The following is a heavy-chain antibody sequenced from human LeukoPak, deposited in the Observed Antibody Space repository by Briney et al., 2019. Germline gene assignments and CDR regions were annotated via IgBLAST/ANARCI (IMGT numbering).Heavy chain of an antibody. CDR1: GFTFSSYS. D-gene: IGHD5-12*01. J-gene: IGHJ4*02. CDR3: ARAGRGYSGYDQYYFDY. V-gene: IGHV3-48*01. Sequence: GGSLRLSCAASGFTFSSYSMNWVRQAPGKGLEWVSYISSSSSTIYYADSVKGRFTISRDNAKNSLYLQMNSLRAEDTAVYYCARAGRGYSGYDQYYFDYWGQGTLVTVSS. CDR2: ISSSSSTI.